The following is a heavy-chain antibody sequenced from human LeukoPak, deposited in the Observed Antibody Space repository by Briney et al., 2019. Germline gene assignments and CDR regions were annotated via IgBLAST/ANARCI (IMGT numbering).Heavy chain of an antibody. D-gene: IGHD3-10*01. CDR2: IYYSGSS. CDR3: ARVIRFGDNIPSNWFDA. Sequence: SETLSLTCTVSGGSINNGGYNWSWIRQHPGKGLDLIGYIYYSGSSYYNPSLKSRVTISVDTSKNQFSLKLSSVTAADTAVYYCARVIRFGDNIPSNWFDAWGQGNLVTVSS. J-gene: IGHJ5*02. CDR1: GGSINNGGYN. V-gene: IGHV4-31*03.